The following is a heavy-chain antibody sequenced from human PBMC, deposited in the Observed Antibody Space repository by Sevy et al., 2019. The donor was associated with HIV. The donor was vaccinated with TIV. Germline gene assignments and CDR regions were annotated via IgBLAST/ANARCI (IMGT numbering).Heavy chain of an antibody. CDR1: GFSFSRSP. V-gene: IGHV3-30-3*01. J-gene: IGHJ6*02. CDR2: MSYNGNKK. Sequence: GGSLRLSCAASGFSFSRSPMHWVRQAPGKGLEWVAVMSYNGNKKYNGDSVKGRFTISRDDSKNTLYLQMNSLRSEETAVYYCAREGVLTGGSIVSYGMDVWGQGTTVTVSS. D-gene: IGHD3-16*02. CDR3: AREGVLTGGSIVSYGMDV.